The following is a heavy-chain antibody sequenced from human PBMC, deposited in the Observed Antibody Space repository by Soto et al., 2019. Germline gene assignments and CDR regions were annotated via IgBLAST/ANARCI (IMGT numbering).Heavy chain of an antibody. CDR2: IIPIFGTA. V-gene: IGHV1-69*01. CDR1: GGTFSSYA. CDR3: ASDSGHPRLADY. D-gene: IGHD2-15*01. Sequence: QVQLVQSGAEVKKPGSSVKVSCKASGGTFSSYAISWVRQAPGQGLEWMGGIIPIFGTANYAQKFQGRVTINADEATSTAYTELSSLRSEDTAVYYCASDSGHPRLADYWGQGTLVTVSS. J-gene: IGHJ4*02.